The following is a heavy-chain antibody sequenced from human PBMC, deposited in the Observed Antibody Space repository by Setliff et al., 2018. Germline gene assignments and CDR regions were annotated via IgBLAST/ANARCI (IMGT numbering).Heavy chain of an antibody. V-gene: IGHV4-61*02. CDR1: GGSITSGGFY. CDR2: FYSGST. CDR3: ARVTNWGLDLRFDP. D-gene: IGHD7-27*01. J-gene: IGHJ5*02. Sequence: SETLSLTCTVSGGSITSGGFYWNWIRQPAGKGLEWLGRFYSGSTKYNPSLKSRVSVSLDTSKNQFSLKLTSVSAADTAVYYCARVTNWGLDLRFDPWGQGILVTVSS.